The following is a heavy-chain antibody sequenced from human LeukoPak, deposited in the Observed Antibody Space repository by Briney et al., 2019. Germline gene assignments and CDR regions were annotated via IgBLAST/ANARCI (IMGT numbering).Heavy chain of an antibody. J-gene: IGHJ4*02. Sequence: GGSLRLSCAASGFTFSNYAMSWVRQAPGKGLEWVSAISGSGGSTYYADSVKGRFTISRDNSKNTLYLQMNSLRAEDTAVYYCAKKPHRPGEAPFDYWGQGTLVTVSS. CDR1: GFTFSNYA. V-gene: IGHV3-23*01. CDR2: ISGSGGST. CDR3: AKKPHRPGEAPFDY.